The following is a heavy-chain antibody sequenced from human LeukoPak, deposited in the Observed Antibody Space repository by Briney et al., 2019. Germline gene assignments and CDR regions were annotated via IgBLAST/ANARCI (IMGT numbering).Heavy chain of an antibody. CDR2: TYYRSKWFN. J-gene: IGHJ4*02. CDR3: AREYLGGYLIY. V-gene: IGHV6-1*01. CDR1: GESVSSSNAA. Sequence: SQTLSLTCAISGESVSSSNAAWTWIRQSPSRGLEWLGRTYYRSKWFNDYAVSVKSRITINPDTSKNQFFLQLNSVTPEDTAVYYCAREYLGGYLIYWGQGTLVTVSS. D-gene: IGHD3-16*02.